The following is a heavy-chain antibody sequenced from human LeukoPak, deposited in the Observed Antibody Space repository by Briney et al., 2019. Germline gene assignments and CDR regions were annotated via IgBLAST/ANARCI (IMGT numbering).Heavy chain of an antibody. D-gene: IGHD5-12*01. V-gene: IGHV4-34*01. CDR3: ARQRGSLSAYIDL. Sequence: KSSETLSLTCAVYGGSFSDYYWTWIRQPPGKGLEWIGEINHSGSSNYNPSLKSRVTISVDTSKNQFSLKLSSVTAADTAVYYCARQRGSLSAYIDLWGRGTPVTVSP. CDR2: INHSGSS. J-gene: IGHJ5*02. CDR1: GGSFSDYY.